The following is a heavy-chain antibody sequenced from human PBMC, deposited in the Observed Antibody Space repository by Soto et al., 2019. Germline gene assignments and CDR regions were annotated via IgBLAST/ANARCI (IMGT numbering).Heavy chain of an antibody. J-gene: IGHJ4*02. CDR3: TTDHHGAYDS. Sequence: GGSLRLSCAASGFTFSNAWMNWVRQAPGKGLEWVGRSKRKTDYGATDYAAPVKGRFTISRDDSKSTLFLQMNSLNIEDTAVYYCTTDHHGAYDSWGQGTLVTVSS. D-gene: IGHD5-12*01. CDR1: GFTFSNAW. CDR2: SKRKTDYGAT. V-gene: IGHV3-15*07.